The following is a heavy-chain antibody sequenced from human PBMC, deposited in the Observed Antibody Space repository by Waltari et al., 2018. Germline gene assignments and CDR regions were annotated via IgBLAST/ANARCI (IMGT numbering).Heavy chain of an antibody. CDR3: ARDPARRADY. Sequence: EVQLVESGGGLVQPGGSLRLSCVASGFTLRNYWMHWVRQAPGKGREWGAHIKPDGSQTDYGDYVKGRFASSRDNARNSLYLQMNSLRADDTAIYYCARDPARRADYWGQGTLVTVSS. CDR2: IKPDGSQT. CDR1: GFTLRNYW. J-gene: IGHJ4*02. V-gene: IGHV3-7*01.